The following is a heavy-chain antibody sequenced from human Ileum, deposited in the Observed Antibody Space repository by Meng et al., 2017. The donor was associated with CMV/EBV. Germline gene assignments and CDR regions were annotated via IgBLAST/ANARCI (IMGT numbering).Heavy chain of an antibody. CDR1: GFNFDNYA. CDR2: ISGSGST. Sequence: CAASGFNFDNYAMHWVRQAPGKGLGLVSGISGSGSTYYTDSVKGRFTISRDNSGNMLYLQMSSLRAEDTALYYCAKSPRFWHYYGMDVWGQGTTVTVSS. CDR3: AKSPRFWHYYGMDV. D-gene: IGHD3-3*01. J-gene: IGHJ6*02. V-gene: IGHV3-23*01.